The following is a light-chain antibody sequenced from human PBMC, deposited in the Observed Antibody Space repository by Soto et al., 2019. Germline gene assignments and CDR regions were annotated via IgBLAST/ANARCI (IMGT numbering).Light chain of an antibody. Sequence: EIVMTQSPATLSVSPGDRATLSCGASQSVDNDLAWYQQKPGQPPRLLIYDASTRATGIPARFSGSQSGTEFTLTISSLLSEDFAVYFCQHYNNWPWTFGQGTKVDIK. V-gene: IGKV3D-15*01. CDR3: QHYNNWPWT. CDR1: QSVDND. CDR2: DAS. J-gene: IGKJ1*01.